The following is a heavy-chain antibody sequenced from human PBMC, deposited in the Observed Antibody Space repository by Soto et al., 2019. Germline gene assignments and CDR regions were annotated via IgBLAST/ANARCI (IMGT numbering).Heavy chain of an antibody. D-gene: IGHD2-21*01. V-gene: IGHV4-59*12. Sequence: TLSLTCTVSGGSIRDYFWTWIRQPPGKGLEWIGYIYYSGRTNYNPSLKSRVSISVDTSKNQFSLKLSSVTAVDTAVYYCARKGEEGWFDPWGQGTLVTVSS. CDR2: IYYSGRT. CDR1: GGSIRDYF. J-gene: IGHJ5*02. CDR3: ARKGEEGWFDP.